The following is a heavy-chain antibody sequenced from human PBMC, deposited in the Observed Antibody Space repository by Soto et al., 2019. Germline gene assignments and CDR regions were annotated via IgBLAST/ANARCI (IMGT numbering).Heavy chain of an antibody. CDR2: ISFDGGNQ. D-gene: IGHD6-13*01. V-gene: IGHV3-30*18. CDR3: AKDSSSTAAGSGGWLDP. Sequence: VAGISFDGGNQYYADSVKGRFTISRDKSNNTLFLQMNSLGAEDTATYYCAKDSSSTAAGSGGWLDPWGQGTLVIVSS. J-gene: IGHJ5*02.